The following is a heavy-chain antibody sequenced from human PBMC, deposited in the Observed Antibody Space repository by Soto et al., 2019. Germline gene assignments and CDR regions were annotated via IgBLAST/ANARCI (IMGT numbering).Heavy chain of an antibody. CDR2: IYYSGST. J-gene: IGHJ3*02. V-gene: IGHV4-59*08. CDR1: GGSICSYY. Sequence: PSETLSLTCTVSGGSICSYYWSWIRQPPGKGLEWIGYIYYSGSTNYNPSLKSRVTISVDTSKNQFSLKLSSVTAADTAVYYCATTGYCGGDCSPVAFDIWGQGTMVTVSS. CDR3: ATTGYCGGDCSPVAFDI. D-gene: IGHD2-21*01.